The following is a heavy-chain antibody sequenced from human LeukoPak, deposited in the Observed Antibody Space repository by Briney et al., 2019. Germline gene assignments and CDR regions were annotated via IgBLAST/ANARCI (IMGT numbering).Heavy chain of an antibody. D-gene: IGHD3-10*01. J-gene: IGHJ4*02. CDR2: ISWNSGSI. Sequence: GRSLRLSCAASGFTFDDYAMHWVRQAPGKGLEWVSGISWNSGSIGYADSVKGRFTISRDNAKNSLYLQMNSLRAEDTALYYCAKDRYGSGSFLDYWGQGTLVTVSS. CDR3: AKDRYGSGSFLDY. V-gene: IGHV3-9*01. CDR1: GFTFDDYA.